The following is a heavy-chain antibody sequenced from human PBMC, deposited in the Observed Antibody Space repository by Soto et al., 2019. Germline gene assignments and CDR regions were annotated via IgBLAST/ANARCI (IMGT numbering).Heavy chain of an antibody. Sequence: EVQLLESGGGLVQPGGSLRLSCAASGFTFSSYAMSWVRQAPGKGLEWVSAISGSGGSTYYADSVKGRFTISRDNSKNTVYLQMNSLRAEDTAVYYCAKDPDSSGYYSDFDYWGQGTLVTVSS. D-gene: IGHD3-22*01. CDR2: ISGSGGST. J-gene: IGHJ4*02. CDR3: AKDPDSSGYYSDFDY. V-gene: IGHV3-23*01. CDR1: GFTFSSYA.